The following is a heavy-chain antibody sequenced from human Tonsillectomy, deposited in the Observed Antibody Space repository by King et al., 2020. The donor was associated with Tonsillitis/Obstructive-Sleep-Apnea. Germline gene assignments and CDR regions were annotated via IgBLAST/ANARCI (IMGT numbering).Heavy chain of an antibody. CDR1: GGSFSDYL. CDR3: TSLVTVPVYVDR. CDR2: INQRGDN. V-gene: IGHV4-34*01. Sequence: VQLQQWGAGLLKPSETLSLTCAVYGGSFSDYLWTWIRQPPGKGLEWLGEINQRGDNNYNPSLRSRVTISADMSKNQFSLKLSTVTAADTAVYFCTSLVTVPVYVDRWGRGTLVTVSS. D-gene: IGHD2-21*02. J-gene: IGHJ4*02.